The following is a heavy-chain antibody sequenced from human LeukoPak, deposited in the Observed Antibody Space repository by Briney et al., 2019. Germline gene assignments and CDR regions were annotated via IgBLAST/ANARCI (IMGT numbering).Heavy chain of an antibody. Sequence: GESLKTSCKGSGYSFTSYWIGWVRQMPGKGLEWMGIIYPGDSDTRYSPSFQGQVTISADKSISTAYLQWSSLKASDTAMYYCARQVTMIVERSYGMDVWGQGTTVTVSS. J-gene: IGHJ6*02. D-gene: IGHD3-22*01. CDR1: GYSFTSYW. CDR3: ARQVTMIVERSYGMDV. V-gene: IGHV5-51*01. CDR2: IYPGDSDT.